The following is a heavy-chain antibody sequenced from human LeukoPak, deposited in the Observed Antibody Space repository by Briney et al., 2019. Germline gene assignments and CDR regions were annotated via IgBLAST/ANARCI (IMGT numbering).Heavy chain of an antibody. J-gene: IGHJ4*02. CDR1: RYIYTNYG. Sequence: SVPVTFLSSRYIYTNYGIRRLRPAPGRELEGMGWISAYNGNTNYAQKLQGRVTMTTDTSTRPAYLVLRSLRADDTAEYYCASSGGAGYTAMNDWGQGTLVTVSS. CDR2: ISAYNGNT. V-gene: IGHV1-18*01. D-gene: IGHD5-18*01. CDR3: ASSGGAGYTAMND.